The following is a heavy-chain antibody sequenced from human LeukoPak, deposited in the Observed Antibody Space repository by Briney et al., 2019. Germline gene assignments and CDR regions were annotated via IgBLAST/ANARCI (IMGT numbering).Heavy chain of an antibody. CDR3: ARGLWGLVTSYYFDY. CDR1: GGSFSGYY. CDR2: INHSGGT. J-gene: IGHJ4*02. V-gene: IGHV4-34*01. D-gene: IGHD3-9*01. Sequence: SETLSLTCAVYGGSFSGYYWSWIRQPPGKGLEWIGEINHSGGTNYNPSLKSRVTISVDTSKNQFSLRLSSVTAADTAVYYCARGLWGLVTSYYFDYWGQGTLVTVSS.